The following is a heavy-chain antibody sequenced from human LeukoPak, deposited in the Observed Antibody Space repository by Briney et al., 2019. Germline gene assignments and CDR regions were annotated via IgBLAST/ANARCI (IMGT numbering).Heavy chain of an antibody. CDR2: IYYRGST. J-gene: IGHJ4*02. Sequence: SETLSLTCTVSGGSISSSSFYWGWIRQPLGKGLEWIGSIYYRGSTYYNPSLKSRVTISVDMSENQVSLKLRSVTAADTAVYYCTEFYFDRSGYADYWGQGTLVTAAS. V-gene: IGHV4-39*01. D-gene: IGHD3-22*01. CDR3: TEFYFDRSGYADY. CDR1: GGSISSSSFY.